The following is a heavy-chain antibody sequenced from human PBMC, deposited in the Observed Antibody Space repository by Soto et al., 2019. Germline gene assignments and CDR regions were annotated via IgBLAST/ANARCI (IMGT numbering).Heavy chain of an antibody. V-gene: IGHV3-23*01. D-gene: IGHD2-15*01. CDR2: VSGSGATT. J-gene: IGHJ3*02. CDR1: GVTFNTYA. CDR3: AKDYIGDADAFHI. Sequence: GGSLRLSCAAFGVTFNTYAMTWVRQAPGKGLEWVSGVSGSGATTYYASSVKGRFTISRDNSKNTLYLQMNNLRAEDTAVYYCAKDYIGDADAFHIWGQGTMVTVSS.